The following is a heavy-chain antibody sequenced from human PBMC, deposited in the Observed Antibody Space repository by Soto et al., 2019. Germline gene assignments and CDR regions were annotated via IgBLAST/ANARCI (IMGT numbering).Heavy chain of an antibody. Sequence: EVHLVESGGGLVQPGRSLRLSCTASGFTFGDYAMSWFRQAPGEGLEWVGLIRNKVFDGTTEYAASVKGRFSISTDESKTIAYLHMDSLKTEDTALYYCARERCRGTNCYVGGFDFWGQGTLVIVSS. D-gene: IGHD2-2*01. CDR3: ARERCRGTNCYVGGFDF. CDR1: GFTFGDYA. J-gene: IGHJ4*02. V-gene: IGHV3-49*03. CDR2: IRNKVFDGTT.